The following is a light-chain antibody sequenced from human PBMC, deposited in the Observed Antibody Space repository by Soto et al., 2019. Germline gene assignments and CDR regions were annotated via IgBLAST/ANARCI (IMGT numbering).Light chain of an antibody. J-gene: IGLJ3*02. Sequence: QSVLTQPPSVSGAPGQRVTLSCTGSSSNIGAGYDVHWYQQLPGTAPKLLIYGNSNRPSGVPDRFSGSKSGTSASLAITGLQAEDEADYYCQSYDSSRSWVFGGGTKLTVL. CDR1: SSNIGAGYD. CDR2: GNS. CDR3: QSYDSSRSWV. V-gene: IGLV1-40*01.